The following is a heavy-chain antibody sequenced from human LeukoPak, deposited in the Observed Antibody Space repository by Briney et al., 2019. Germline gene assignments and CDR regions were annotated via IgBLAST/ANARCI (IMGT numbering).Heavy chain of an antibody. CDR3: AREMASSGSLWGGSVT. CDR2: ISSSSSYI. V-gene: IGHV3-21*01. CDR1: GFTFSSYS. D-gene: IGHD5-18*01. J-gene: IGHJ5*02. Sequence: PGGSLRLSCAASGFTFSSYSMNWVRQAPGKGLEWVSSISSSSSYIYYADSVKGRFTISRDNAKKSLFLQMNSLRAEDTAAYYCAREMASSGSLWGGSVTWGQGTLVTVSS.